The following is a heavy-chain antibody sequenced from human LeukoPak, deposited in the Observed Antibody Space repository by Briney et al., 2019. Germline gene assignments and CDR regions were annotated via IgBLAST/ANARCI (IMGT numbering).Heavy chain of an antibody. Sequence: SETLSLTCAVSGYSISSVYHWGWIRQPPGKGLEWIGYIRHSGTTDYNPSLKSRGILLVNTTKKHFSLKVGSLTAADTAVYYCARRLGVITRDAYDIWGQGTMVIVSS. CDR3: ARRLGVITRDAYDI. J-gene: IGHJ3*02. V-gene: IGHV4-38-2*01. CDR2: IRHSGTT. CDR1: GYSISSVYH. D-gene: IGHD3-3*01.